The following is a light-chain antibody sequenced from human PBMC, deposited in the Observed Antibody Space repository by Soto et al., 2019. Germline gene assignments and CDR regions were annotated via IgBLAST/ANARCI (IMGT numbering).Light chain of an antibody. Sequence: DIQMTQSPSTLSASVGDRVTITCRASQSISSWLAWYQQKPGKAPNLLIYKASSLQSGVPSRFSGSGSETEFTLTISGLQPDDFATYYCQQYNSYPYTFGQGTKLEI. CDR3: QQYNSYPYT. J-gene: IGKJ2*01. CDR2: KAS. CDR1: QSISSW. V-gene: IGKV1-5*03.